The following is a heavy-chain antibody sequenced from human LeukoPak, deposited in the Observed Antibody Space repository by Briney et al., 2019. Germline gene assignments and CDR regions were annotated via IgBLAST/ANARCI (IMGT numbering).Heavy chain of an antibody. CDR2: ISAYNGNT. D-gene: IGHD3-10*01. Sequence: ASVKVSCKASGYTFTSYGISWVRQAPGQGLEWMGWISAYNGNTNYAQKLQGRVTITADKSTSTAYMELSSLRSEDTAVYYCASQYGSGSYMMGYNWFDPWGQGTLVTVSS. J-gene: IGHJ5*02. CDR1: GYTFTSYG. CDR3: ASQYGSGSYMMGYNWFDP. V-gene: IGHV1-18*01.